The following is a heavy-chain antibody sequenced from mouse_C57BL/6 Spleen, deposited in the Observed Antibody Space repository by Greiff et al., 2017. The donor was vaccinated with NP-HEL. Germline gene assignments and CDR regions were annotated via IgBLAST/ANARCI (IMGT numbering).Heavy chain of an antibody. D-gene: IGHD1-1*01. Sequence: EVKVEESGGGLVQPGGSLKLSCAASGFTFSDYYMYWVRQTPEKRLEWVAYISNGGGSTYYPDTVKGRFTISRDNAKNTLYLQMSRLKSEDTAMYYCARQILRQPAWFAYWGQGTLVTVSA. CDR2: ISNGGGST. J-gene: IGHJ3*01. CDR1: GFTFSDYY. CDR3: ARQILRQPAWFAY. V-gene: IGHV5-12*01.